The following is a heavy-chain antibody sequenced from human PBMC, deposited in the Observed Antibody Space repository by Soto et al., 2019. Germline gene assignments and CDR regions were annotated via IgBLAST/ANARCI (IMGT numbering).Heavy chain of an antibody. CDR3: ARGTQYSSSWYEIDY. Sequence: GASVKVSCKASGYTFTSYDISWVRQAPGQGLEWMGWISAYNGNTNYAQKLQGRVTMTTDTSTSTAYMELRSLRSDDTAVYYCARGTQYSSSWYEIDYWGQGTLVTSPQ. V-gene: IGHV1-18*01. CDR1: GYTFTSYD. J-gene: IGHJ4*02. CDR2: ISAYNGNT. D-gene: IGHD6-13*01.